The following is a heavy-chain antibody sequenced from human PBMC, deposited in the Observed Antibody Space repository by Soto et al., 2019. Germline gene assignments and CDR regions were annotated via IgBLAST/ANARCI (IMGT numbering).Heavy chain of an antibody. J-gene: IGHJ4*02. D-gene: IGHD6-13*01. V-gene: IGHV3-23*01. Sequence: EVQLLESGGGLVQPGRSLRLSCAASGFTFNNYAMSWVRQAPGKGLEWVSAISGSASSTYYADSVKGRFTISRDNSKNTLYLQLNSLRAEDTAVYYCAKTWQHLDYFDNWGQGTLVTVSS. CDR2: ISGSASST. CDR3: AKTWQHLDYFDN. CDR1: GFTFNNYA.